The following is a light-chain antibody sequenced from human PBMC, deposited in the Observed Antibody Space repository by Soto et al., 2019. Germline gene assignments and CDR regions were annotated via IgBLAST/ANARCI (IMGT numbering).Light chain of an antibody. CDR1: QSVSSSY. J-gene: IGKJ1*01. CDR2: RAS. CDR3: QQYNNWPPWT. Sequence: EIVLTQSPGTLSLSPGERATLSCRAIQSVSSSYLAWYQQKPGQAPRLLIFRASSRATGVPARFSASGSGTEFTLTISSLQSEDFAVYYCQQYNNWPPWTFGQGTKVDIK. V-gene: IGKV3-15*01.